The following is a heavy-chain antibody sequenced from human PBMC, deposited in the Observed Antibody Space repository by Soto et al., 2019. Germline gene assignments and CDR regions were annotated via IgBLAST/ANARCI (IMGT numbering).Heavy chain of an antibody. D-gene: IGHD6-19*01. CDR3: AKDTSSGGLAKGAFDI. Sequence: SLRLSCAASGFTFDGYAMHWVRQAPGKGLEWVSNINWNSGSIGYADSVKGRFTISRDNAKNSLYLQMNSVRAEDTALYYCAKDTSSGGLAKGAFDIWGQGTMVTVS. CDR1: GFTFDGYA. V-gene: IGHV3-9*01. J-gene: IGHJ3*02. CDR2: INWNSGSI.